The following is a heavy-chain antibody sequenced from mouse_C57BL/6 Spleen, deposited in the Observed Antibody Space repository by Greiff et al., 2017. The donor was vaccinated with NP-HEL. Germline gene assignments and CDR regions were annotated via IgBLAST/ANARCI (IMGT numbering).Heavy chain of an antibody. CDR3: ARGGYDGYGFAY. V-gene: IGHV1-80*01. CDR2: IYTGDGDT. D-gene: IGHD2-3*01. CDR1: GYAFSSYW. J-gene: IGHJ3*01. Sequence: QVQLQQSGAELVKPGASVKISCKASGYAFSSYWMNWVKQRPGKGLEWIGQIYTGDGDTNYNGKFKGKATLTADKSSSTAYMQLSSLTSEDSAVYYCARGGYDGYGFAYWGQGTLVTVSA.